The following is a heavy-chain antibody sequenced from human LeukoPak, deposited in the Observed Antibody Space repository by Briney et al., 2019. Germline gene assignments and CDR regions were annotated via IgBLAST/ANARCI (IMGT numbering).Heavy chain of an antibody. Sequence: GGALRLSCAASGFTFSSHDMNWVRQAPGKGLEWVSSITTATSSYIYYADSVKGRFTISRDDAKNSLYLQMDSLRAEDTAVYYCARDYGGPHYFHYWGQGTLVTVSS. J-gene: IGHJ4*02. CDR2: ITTATSSYI. V-gene: IGHV3-21*01. D-gene: IGHD2-15*01. CDR3: ARDYGGPHYFHY. CDR1: GFTFSSHD.